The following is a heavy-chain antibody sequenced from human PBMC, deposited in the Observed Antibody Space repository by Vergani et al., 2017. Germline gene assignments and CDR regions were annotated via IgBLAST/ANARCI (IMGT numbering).Heavy chain of an antibody. CDR1: GGTFSSYA. J-gene: IGHJ2*01. CDR3: ARVSTTGVTPSFPLPWYFDL. V-gene: IGHV1-69*06. CDR2: IIPIFGTA. Sequence: QVQLVQSGAEVKKPGSSVKVSCKASGGTFSSYAISWVRQAPRQGLEWMGGIIPIFGTANYARKFQGRVTSTADKSTSTAYMELSSLRSEDTAVYYCARVSTTGVTPSFPLPWYFDLWGRGTLVTVSS. D-gene: IGHD4-23*01.